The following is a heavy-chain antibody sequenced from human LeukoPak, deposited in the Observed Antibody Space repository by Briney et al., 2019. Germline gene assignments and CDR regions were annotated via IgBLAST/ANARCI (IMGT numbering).Heavy chain of an antibody. CDR3: ASTPNRYCSSTSCPLNNYYYYMDV. V-gene: IGHV1-69*13. J-gene: IGHJ6*03. CDR1: GGTFSSYA. CDR2: IIPIFGTA. Sequence: ASVKVSCKASGGTFSSYAISWVRQAPGQGLEWMGGIIPIFGTANYAQKFQGRVTITADESTSTAYMELSSLRSEDTAVYYCASTPNRYCSSTSCPLNNYYYYMDVWDKGTTVTVSS. D-gene: IGHD2-2*01.